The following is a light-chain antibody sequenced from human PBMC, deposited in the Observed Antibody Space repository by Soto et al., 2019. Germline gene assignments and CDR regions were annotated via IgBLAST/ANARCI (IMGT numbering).Light chain of an antibody. J-gene: IGLJ3*02. Sequence: QSALTQPPSASGSPGQSVTISCTGTSSDVGGYNYVSWYQQHPGKAPKLMIYEVTKRPSGVPDRFSGSKSGNTASLTVSGLLAEDEADYYCSSHAGINNVVFGGGTKLT. V-gene: IGLV2-8*01. CDR2: EVT. CDR3: SSHAGINNVV. CDR1: SSDVGGYNY.